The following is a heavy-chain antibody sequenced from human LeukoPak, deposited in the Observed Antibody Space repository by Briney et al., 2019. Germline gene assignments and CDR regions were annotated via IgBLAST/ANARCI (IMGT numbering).Heavy chain of an antibody. Sequence: ASVKVSCKASGYTFTGYYMHWVRQAPGQGLEWMGWINPNSGGTNYAQKFQGRVTMTRDTSISTAYMELSRLRSDDTAVYYCARGRSIVVVVAAKNWFDPWGREPWSPSPQ. CDR3: ARGRSIVVVVAAKNWFDP. V-gene: IGHV1-2*02. J-gene: IGHJ5*02. CDR2: INPNSGGT. CDR1: GYTFTGYY. D-gene: IGHD2-15*01.